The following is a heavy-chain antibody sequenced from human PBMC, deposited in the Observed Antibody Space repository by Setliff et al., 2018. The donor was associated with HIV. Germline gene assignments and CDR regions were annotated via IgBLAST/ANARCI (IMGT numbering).Heavy chain of an antibody. V-gene: IGHV1-46*01. D-gene: IGHD6-6*01. Sequence: ASVKVSCKASGYTFTSYYMHWVRQAPGQGLAWMGIINPSSGSTTYAQKFQGRVTMTRDTSTSTVYTELSSLRSEDTAVYYCARDPAPSSSASYFQHWGQGTPVTV. J-gene: IGHJ1*01. CDR1: GYTFTSYY. CDR2: INPSSGST. CDR3: ARDPAPSSSASYFQH.